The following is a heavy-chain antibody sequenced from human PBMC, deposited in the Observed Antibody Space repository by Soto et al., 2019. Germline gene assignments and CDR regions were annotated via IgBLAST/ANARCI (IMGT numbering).Heavy chain of an antibody. J-gene: IGHJ6*03. CDR2: INPNGGVT. CDR1: GDTFNDYY. D-gene: IGHD5-12*01. CDR3: ARESGGATATLDYYYFYMDV. V-gene: IGHV1-2*04. Sequence: QVQLVQSGAEVKRPGASVTVSCRSSGDTFNDYYIHWVRQAPGQGLEWMGWINPNGGVTKYAQKFQGWVSMTRDTSIRTVYMQLSRLRSADTAVYYCARESGGATATLDYYYFYMDVWGTGTTVTVSS.